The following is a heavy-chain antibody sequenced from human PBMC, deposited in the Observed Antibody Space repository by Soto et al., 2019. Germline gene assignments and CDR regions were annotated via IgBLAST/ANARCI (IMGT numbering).Heavy chain of an antibody. CDR2: VYYRWRR. CDR1: GGSFTNSSYY. J-gene: IGHJ4*01. CDR3: VSQRAAGPTKDYFGY. D-gene: IGHD2-15*01. V-gene: IGHV4-39*01. Sequence: LSLTCNVSGGSFTNSSYYRGWIRQSPGKGLEWIGSVYYRWRRYSKSSVKSRLTISIDTYKNRFSLSLNSVTASDTAVHFLVSQRAAGPTKDYFGYWGPGAL.